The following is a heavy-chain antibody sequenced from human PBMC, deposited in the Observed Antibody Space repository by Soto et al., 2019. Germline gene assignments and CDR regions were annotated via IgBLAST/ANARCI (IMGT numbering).Heavy chain of an antibody. CDR3: AKGSFGDYAD. CDR2: IGSSAIST. D-gene: IGHD4-17*01. CDR1: GFTFSSYA. Sequence: GGSLRLSCAASGFTFSSYAMSWVRQAPGKGLQWVSAIGSSAISTYYADSVKGRFTISRDNSKNTLYLQMNSLRAEDTAVYYCAKGSFGDYADWGQGTLVTVSS. V-gene: IGHV3-23*05. J-gene: IGHJ4*02.